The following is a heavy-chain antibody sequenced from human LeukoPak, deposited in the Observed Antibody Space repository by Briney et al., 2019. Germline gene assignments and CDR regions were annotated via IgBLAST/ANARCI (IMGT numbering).Heavy chain of an antibody. D-gene: IGHD3-10*01. V-gene: IGHV1-2*02. CDR1: GHTLTGYY. Sequence: ASVKVSCKASGHTLTGYYLHWVRQAPGQGLEWMGWINPNSGVTHYAEKFQGRVTMTRDTSTSTVYMELSSLRSEDTAIYYCARARGSGSYYGHDYYYYHYMDVWDKGTTVTVSS. J-gene: IGHJ6*03. CDR2: INPNSGVT. CDR3: ARARGSGSYYGHDYYYYHYMDV.